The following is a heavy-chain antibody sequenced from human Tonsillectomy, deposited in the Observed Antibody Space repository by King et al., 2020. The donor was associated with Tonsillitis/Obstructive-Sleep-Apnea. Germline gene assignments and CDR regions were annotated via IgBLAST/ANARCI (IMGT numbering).Heavy chain of an antibody. CDR2: IRSKANSYAT. D-gene: IGHD4-23*01. Sequence: QLVQSGGGLVQPGGSLKLSCAASGFTFSGSAMHWVRQASGKGLEWVARIRSKANSYATAYAASVKGRFTISRDESKNTAYLQMNSLKTDDTALYYCTSTVVSPLDYWGEGALVTVSS. CDR1: GFTFSGSA. CDR3: TSTVVSPLDY. V-gene: IGHV3-73*01. J-gene: IGHJ4*02.